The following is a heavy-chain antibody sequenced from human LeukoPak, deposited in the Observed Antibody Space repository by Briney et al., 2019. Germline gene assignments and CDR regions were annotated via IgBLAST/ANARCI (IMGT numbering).Heavy chain of an antibody. CDR2: IASDGSST. D-gene: IGHD4-23*01. Sequence: GGSLRLSCAASGFTFSSYWMNWVRQAPGKGLVWVSRIASDGSSTTYADSVKGRFSISRVNAKNTLYLQMNSLRVEDTAVYYCARGRPHGNDYWGQGTLVTVSS. CDR3: ARGRPHGNDY. J-gene: IGHJ4*02. CDR1: GFTFSSYW. V-gene: IGHV3-74*01.